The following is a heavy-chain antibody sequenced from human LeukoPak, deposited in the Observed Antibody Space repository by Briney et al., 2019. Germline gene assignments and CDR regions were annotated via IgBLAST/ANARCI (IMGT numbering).Heavy chain of an antibody. V-gene: IGHV1-8*03. Sequence: ASVKVSCKASGYTFTSYDMNWVRQAPGQGLEWMGWMNPNSGNTDYAQKFQGRVTITRNTSISTAYMEQRSLRSEDTAVYYCAIVRITMVRGVTDPYSPSYYFDYWGQGTLVTVSS. CDR2: MNPNSGNT. D-gene: IGHD3-10*01. J-gene: IGHJ4*02. CDR3: AIVRITMVRGVTDPYSPSYYFDY. CDR1: GYTFTSYD.